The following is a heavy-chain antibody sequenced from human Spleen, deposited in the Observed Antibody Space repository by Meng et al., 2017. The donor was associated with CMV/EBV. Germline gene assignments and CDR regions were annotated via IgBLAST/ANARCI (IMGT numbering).Heavy chain of an antibody. V-gene: IGHV4-4*07. CDR1: ISSYY. D-gene: IGHD6-13*01. Sequence: ISSYYWSWSRQPAGKGLEWIGRIYTSGSTNYNPSLKSRVTISVDTSKNQFSLKLSSVTAADTAVYYCARGKEGAAAGASRSRAAFDYWGQGTLVTVSS. CDR2: IYTSGST. CDR3: ARGKEGAAAGASRSRAAFDY. J-gene: IGHJ4*02.